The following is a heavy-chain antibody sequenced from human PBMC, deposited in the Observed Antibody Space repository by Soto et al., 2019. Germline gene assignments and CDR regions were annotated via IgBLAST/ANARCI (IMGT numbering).Heavy chain of an antibody. CDR2: INPNRGIT. Sequence: GASVKVSCKASGGTFSSYTISWVRQATGQGLEWMGRINPNRGITGYAQKFQGRVTMTRNNSISTAYMELSSLRSEDTAVYYCARGVRNWNDFDYWGQGTLVTVSS. D-gene: IGHD1-20*01. CDR1: GGTFSSYT. V-gene: IGHV1-8*02. CDR3: ARGVRNWNDFDY. J-gene: IGHJ4*02.